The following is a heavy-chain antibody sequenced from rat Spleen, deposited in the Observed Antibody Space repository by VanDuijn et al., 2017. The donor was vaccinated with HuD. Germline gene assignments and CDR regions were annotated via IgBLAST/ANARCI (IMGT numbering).Heavy chain of an antibody. CDR2: IWNTGGT. V-gene: IGHV2-41*01. CDR3: TRDRRGYNYDY. Sequence: QVQLKESGPGLVQPSQTLSLTCTVAGFSLTSYNVHWVRQPPGKDLEWMGVIWNTGGTQYNSALKSRLSISRDTDKNQVFLKMNRLQTDDTGTYYCTRDRRGYNYDYWGQGVMGTVSS. D-gene: IGHD1-4*01. CDR1: GFSLTSYN. J-gene: IGHJ2*01.